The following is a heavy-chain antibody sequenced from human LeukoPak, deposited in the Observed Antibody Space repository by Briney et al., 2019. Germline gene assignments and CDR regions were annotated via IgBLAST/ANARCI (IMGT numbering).Heavy chain of an antibody. CDR1: GYTFSSYH. D-gene: IGHD3-10*02. V-gene: IGHV3-48*03. J-gene: IGHJ6*04. Sequence: GGSLRLSCAGSGYTFSSYHMHWLRQAPGKGLEWVSYISSSGSTIYYADSVKGRFTISRDNAKNSLYLQMNSLRAEDTAVYYCAELGITMIGGVWGKGTTVTISS. CDR3: AELGITMIGGV. CDR2: ISSSGSTI.